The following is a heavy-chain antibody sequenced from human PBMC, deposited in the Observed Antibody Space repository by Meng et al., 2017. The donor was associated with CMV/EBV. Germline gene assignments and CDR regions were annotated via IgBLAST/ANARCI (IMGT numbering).Heavy chain of an antibody. J-gene: IGHJ4*02. V-gene: IGHV3-43D*03. Sequence: GESLKISCAASGFTFDDYAMHWVRQAPGKGLEWVSLISWDGGSTYYADSVKGRFTISRDNSKNSLYLQMNSLRAEDTALYYCAKDIAPWARGIDYWAQGTLVTVSS. CDR1: GFTFDDYA. CDR3: AKDIAPWARGIDY. D-gene: IGHD3-10*01. CDR2: ISWDGGST.